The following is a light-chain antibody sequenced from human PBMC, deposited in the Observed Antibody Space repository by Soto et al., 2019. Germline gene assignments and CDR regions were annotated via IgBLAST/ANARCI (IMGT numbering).Light chain of an antibody. Sequence: QPVLTQPPSVSGAPGQRVTISCTGSSSNIGAGYDVHWYQQLPGTAPKLLIYGNSNRPSGVPDRFSGSKSGTSASLAITGLQAEDEADYYCQSYDSSLSGWVFGEGTKLTVL. J-gene: IGLJ3*02. V-gene: IGLV1-40*01. CDR1: SSNIGAGYD. CDR2: GNS. CDR3: QSYDSSLSGWV.